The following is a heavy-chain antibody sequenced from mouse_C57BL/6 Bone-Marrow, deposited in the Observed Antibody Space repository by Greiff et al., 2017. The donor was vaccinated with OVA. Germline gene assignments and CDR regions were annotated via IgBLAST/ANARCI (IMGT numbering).Heavy chain of an antibody. CDR2: IYPGSGST. V-gene: IGHV1-55*01. CDR1: GYTFTSYW. CDR3: ARSLRGFPYAMDY. Sequence: QVHVKQPGAELVKPGASVKMSCKASGYTFTSYWITWVKQRPGQGLEWIGDIYPGSGSTNYNEKFKSKATLTVDTSSSTAYMQLSSLTSEDSAVYYCARSLRGFPYAMDYWGQGTSVTVSS. D-gene: IGHD1-1*01. J-gene: IGHJ4*01.